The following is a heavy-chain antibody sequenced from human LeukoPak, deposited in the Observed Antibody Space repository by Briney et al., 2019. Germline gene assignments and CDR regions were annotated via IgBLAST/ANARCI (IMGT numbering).Heavy chain of an antibody. CDR2: INHSGST. J-gene: IGHJ4*02. D-gene: IGHD2-15*01. V-gene: IGHV4-34*01. CDR1: GGSFSGYY. Sequence: SETPSLTCAVYGGSFSGYYWSWIRQPPGKGLEWIGEINHSGSTNYNPSLKSRVTISVDTSKNQFSLKLSSVTAADTAVYYCARGGYCSGGSCYGGAFDYWGQGTLVTVSS. CDR3: ARGGYCSGGSCYGGAFDY.